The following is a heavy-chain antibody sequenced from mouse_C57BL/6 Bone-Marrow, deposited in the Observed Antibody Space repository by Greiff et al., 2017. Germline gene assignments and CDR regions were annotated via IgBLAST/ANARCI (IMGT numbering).Heavy chain of an antibody. CDR3: TRADYYGSSYRGYYAMDY. Sequence: EVMLVESGTVLARPGASVKMSCKTSGYTFTSYWMHWVKQRPGQGLEWIGAIYPGNSDTSYNQKFKGKAKLTAVTSASTAYMGLSSLTNEDSAVYYCTRADYYGSSYRGYYAMDYWGQGNSGTVSS. CDR1: GYTFTSYW. CDR2: IYPGNSDT. J-gene: IGHJ4*01. V-gene: IGHV1-5*01. D-gene: IGHD1-1*01.